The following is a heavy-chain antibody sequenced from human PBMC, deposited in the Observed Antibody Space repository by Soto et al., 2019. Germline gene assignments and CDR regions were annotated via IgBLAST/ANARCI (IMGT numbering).Heavy chain of an antibody. V-gene: IGHV4-31*03. CDR1: GGSISSGGYY. D-gene: IGHD3-10*01. CDR3: ARESGHGSGSSYYYYYYMDV. CDR2: IYYSGST. Sequence: SETLSLTCTVSGGSISSGGYYWSWIRQHPGKGLEWIGYIYYSGSTYYNPSLKSRVTISVDTSKNQFSLKLSSVTAADTAVYYCARESGHGSGSSYYYYYYMDVWGKGTTVTVSS. J-gene: IGHJ6*03.